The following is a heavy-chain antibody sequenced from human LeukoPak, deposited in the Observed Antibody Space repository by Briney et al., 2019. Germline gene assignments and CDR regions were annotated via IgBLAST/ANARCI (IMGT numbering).Heavy chain of an antibody. J-gene: IGHJ4*02. V-gene: IGHV4-59*12. D-gene: IGHD3-16*02. CDR1: GGSISSYY. CDR3: ARAMGDYVWGSYRFFDY. CDR2: IYYSGST. Sequence: SETLSLTCTVSGGSISSYYWSWIRQPPGKGLEWIGYIYYSGSTNYNPSLKSRVTISVDRSKNQFSLKLSSVTAADTAVYYCARAMGDYVWGSYRFFDYWGRGTLVTVSS.